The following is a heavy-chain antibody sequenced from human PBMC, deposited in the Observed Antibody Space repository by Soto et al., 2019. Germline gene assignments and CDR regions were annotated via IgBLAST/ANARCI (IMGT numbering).Heavy chain of an antibody. V-gene: IGHV1-69*06. CDR2: IIPVFGTV. Sequence: QEQLVQSGAEVKKPGSSVKVSCRASGGTFSNYAISWVRQAPGRGLEWMGGIIPVFGTVVYAQKLQGRVTITADNSTRMAYMELSSLRSDDTAVSYCAKFDPLGELLWFDPGGQGTLVTVSS. CDR3: AKFDPLGELLWFDP. CDR1: GGTFSNYA. D-gene: IGHD3-16*01. J-gene: IGHJ5*02.